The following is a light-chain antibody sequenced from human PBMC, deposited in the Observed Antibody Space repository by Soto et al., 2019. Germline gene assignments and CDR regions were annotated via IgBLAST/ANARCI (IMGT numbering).Light chain of an antibody. CDR3: AAWDDGLNAVL. J-gene: IGLJ2*01. V-gene: IGLV1-36*01. CDR1: SSNIGNNA. CDR2: YDD. Sequence: QSVLTQPPSVSEAPRQRVTISCSGGSSNIGNNAVHWYQQLPGKAPKLLIYYDDLLPSGVSDRFSGSKSGTSASLAISGLQSEDEATYYCAAWDDGLNAVLFGGGTKLTVL.